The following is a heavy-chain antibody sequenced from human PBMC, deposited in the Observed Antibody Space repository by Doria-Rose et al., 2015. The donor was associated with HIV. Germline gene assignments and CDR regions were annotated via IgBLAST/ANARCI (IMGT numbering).Heavy chain of an antibody. CDR3: ARGWLGSGGGYYKFDS. CDR1: GGSFSREA. D-gene: IGHD2-15*01. Sequence: ADVKMPGSSVRVSCKASGGSFSREAIVWVRQALGQGLEWMGGIIPIFGTPNYAQKLQGRVTITADDSTSTAYMDLSRLTSEDTAIYYCARGWLGSGGGYYKFDSWGQGTLVTVSS. V-gene: IGHV1-69*01. J-gene: IGHJ4*02. CDR2: IIPIFGTP.